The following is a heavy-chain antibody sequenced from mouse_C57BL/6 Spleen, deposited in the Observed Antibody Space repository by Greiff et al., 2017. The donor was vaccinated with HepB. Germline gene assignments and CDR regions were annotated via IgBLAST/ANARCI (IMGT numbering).Heavy chain of an antibody. CDR3: AQIITTVVAPSFDY. J-gene: IGHJ2*01. CDR2: IHPNSGST. CDR1: GYTFTSYW. V-gene: IGHV1-64*01. Sequence: VQLQQSGAELVKPGASVKLSCKASGYTFTSYWMHWVKQRPGQGLEWIGMIHPNSGSTNYNEKFKSKATLTVDKSSSTAYMQLSSLTSEDSAVYYCAQIITTVVAPSFDYWGQGTTLTVSS. D-gene: IGHD1-1*01.